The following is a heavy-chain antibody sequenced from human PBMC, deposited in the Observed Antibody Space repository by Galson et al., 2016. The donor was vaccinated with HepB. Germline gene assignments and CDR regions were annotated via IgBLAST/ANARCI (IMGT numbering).Heavy chain of an antibody. V-gene: IGHV3-21*01. CDR3: ARARIAALGTGAFDM. D-gene: IGHD6-13*01. CDR1: GFTFSTYT. Sequence: SLRLSCAASGFTFSTYTLNWVRQAPGKGLEWVSSIKNSNSDVYYEDSVKGRFTISRDNAESSLYLQMDSLTAEDTAMYYCARARIAALGTGAFDMWGQGTMVTVSS. CDR2: IKNSNSDV. J-gene: IGHJ3*02.